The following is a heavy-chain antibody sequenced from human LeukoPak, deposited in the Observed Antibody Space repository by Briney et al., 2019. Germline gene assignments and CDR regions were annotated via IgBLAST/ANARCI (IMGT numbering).Heavy chain of an antibody. CDR2: INHSGST. CDR1: GGSFRGYY. D-gene: IGHD5-18*01. Sequence: SETLSLTCAVYGGSFRGYYWSWIRQPPGKELEWIGEINHSGSTNYNPSLKSRVTISVDTSKNQFSLKLSSVTAADTAVYYCARAVDTALILRYYFDYWGQGTLVTVSS. V-gene: IGHV4-34*01. J-gene: IGHJ4*02. CDR3: ARAVDTALILRYYFDY.